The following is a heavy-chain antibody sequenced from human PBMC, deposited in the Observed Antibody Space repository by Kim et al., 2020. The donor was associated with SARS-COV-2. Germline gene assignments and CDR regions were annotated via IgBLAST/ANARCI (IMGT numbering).Heavy chain of an antibody. CDR3: AKDVRIQLWFDAFDI. CDR2: ISGSGGST. Sequence: GGSLRLSCAASGFTFSSYAMSWVRQAPGKGLEWVSAISGSGGSTYYADSVKGRFTISRDNYKNTLYLQMNSLRAEDTAVYYCAKDVRIQLWFDAFDIWGQGTMVTVSS. J-gene: IGHJ3*02. V-gene: IGHV3-23*01. CDR1: GFTFSSYA. D-gene: IGHD5-18*01.